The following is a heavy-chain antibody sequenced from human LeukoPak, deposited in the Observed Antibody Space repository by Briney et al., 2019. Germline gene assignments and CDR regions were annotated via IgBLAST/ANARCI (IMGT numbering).Heavy chain of an antibody. CDR1: GYTFTSYA. Sequence: GASVKVSCKASGYTFTSYAMNWVRQAPGQGLEWMGWINTNTGNPTYAQGFTGRFVFSLDTSVSTAYLQISSLKAEDTAVYYCAREQEVTTPSGYYYYGMDVWGQGTTVTVSS. D-gene: IGHD4-17*01. J-gene: IGHJ6*02. CDR2: INTNTGNP. V-gene: IGHV7-4-1*02. CDR3: AREQEVTTPSGYYYYGMDV.